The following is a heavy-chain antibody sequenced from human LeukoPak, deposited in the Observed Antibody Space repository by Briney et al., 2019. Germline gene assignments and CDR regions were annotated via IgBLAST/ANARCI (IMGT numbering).Heavy chain of an antibody. CDR3: ARSGATPAYNWFDP. CDR1: GGSFSGYY. J-gene: IGHJ5*02. CDR2: INHSGST. Sequence: PSETLSLTCAVYGGSFSGYYWSWIRQPPGKGLEWIGEINHSGSTNYNPSLKSRVTISVDTSKNQFSLKLSSVTAADTAVYYCARSGATPAYNWFDPWGQGTLVTVSS. V-gene: IGHV4-34*01. D-gene: IGHD3-16*01.